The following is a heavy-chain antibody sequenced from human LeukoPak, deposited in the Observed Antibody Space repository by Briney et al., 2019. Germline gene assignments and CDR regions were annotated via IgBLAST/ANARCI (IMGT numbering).Heavy chain of an antibody. CDR1: GFTFSSYA. CDR3: AKDRVDGSGSQFDS. D-gene: IGHD3-10*01. CDR2: ISGSGAMT. Sequence: GGSLRLSCAASGFTFSSYAMHWVRQAPGKGLEWVSSISGSGAMTYYGDSVKGRFTISRDNAMDTLYLQMNSLRADDTAVYYCAKDRVDGSGSQFDSWGQGNLVIVSS. V-gene: IGHV3-23*01. J-gene: IGHJ4*02.